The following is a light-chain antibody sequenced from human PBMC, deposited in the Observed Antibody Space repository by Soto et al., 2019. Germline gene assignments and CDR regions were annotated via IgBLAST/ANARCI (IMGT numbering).Light chain of an antibody. V-gene: IGKV3-20*01. CDR2: GAS. CDR1: QSIGNNY. J-gene: IGKJ1*01. Sequence: EIVLTQSPGTLSLSPRERATLSCRASQSIGNNYLAWYQHKPGQAPRLLIYGASNRAPGIPDRFSGSGSATDFTLTIRRLEPEDFAIYYCQQYAASPRTFGQGTQVEVK. CDR3: QQYAASPRT.